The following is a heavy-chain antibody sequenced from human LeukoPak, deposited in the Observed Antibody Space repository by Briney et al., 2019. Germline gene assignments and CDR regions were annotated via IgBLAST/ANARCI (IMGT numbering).Heavy chain of an antibody. V-gene: IGHV3-9*01. CDR2: ISWNSGSI. Sequence: GRSLPLSCAAPGFTFDDYAMHWVRQAPGKGLEWVSVISWNSGSIGYADSVKGRFTISRDNAKNSLYLQMNSLRAEDTALYYCAKLYCSSTSCPNWFDPWGQGTLVTVSS. CDR1: GFTFDDYA. J-gene: IGHJ5*02. D-gene: IGHD2-2*01. CDR3: AKLYCSSTSCPNWFDP.